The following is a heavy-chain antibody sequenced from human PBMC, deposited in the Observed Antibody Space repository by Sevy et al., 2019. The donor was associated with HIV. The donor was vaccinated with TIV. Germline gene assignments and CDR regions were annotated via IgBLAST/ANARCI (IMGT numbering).Heavy chain of an antibody. CDR3: ARSTRSGFGLGGDY. CDR2: ISYHGSNK. Sequence: GGSLRLSCAVSGFTISGYAFHWVRQAPGKGLEWVAAISYHGSNKYYADSVKGRYTVSRDNSRNTLYLQMNSLRGEDTAMYYCARSTRSGFGLGGDYWGQGTLVTVSS. V-gene: IGHV3-30*04. CDR1: GFTISGYA. J-gene: IGHJ4*02. D-gene: IGHD3-10*01.